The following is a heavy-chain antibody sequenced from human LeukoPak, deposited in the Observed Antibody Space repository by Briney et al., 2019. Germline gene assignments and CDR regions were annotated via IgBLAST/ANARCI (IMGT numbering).Heavy chain of an antibody. CDR2: ISGRGGKT. Sequence: GGSLRLSCVASGFTFSNYAMTWVRQAPGQGLEWVSVISGRGGKTYYADSVKGRFTISRDNSKSTLYLQMNSLRAEDTAIYYCAKGSKWELPIDYWGQGILVTVSS. CDR1: GFTFSNYA. V-gene: IGHV3-23*01. CDR3: AKGSKWELPIDY. D-gene: IGHD1-26*01. J-gene: IGHJ4*02.